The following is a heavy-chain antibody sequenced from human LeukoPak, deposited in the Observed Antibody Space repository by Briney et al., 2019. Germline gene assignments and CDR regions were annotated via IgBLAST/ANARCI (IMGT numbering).Heavy chain of an antibody. D-gene: IGHD3-9*01. V-gene: IGHV3-21*04. CDR3: AREDYDILSGYSRGNWFDP. CDR2: ISSSSSYI. J-gene: IGHJ5*02. CDR1: GFAFSSYS. Sequence: GGSLRLSCAASGFAFSSYSMNWVRQAPGKGLEWVSSISSSSSYIYYADSVKGRFTISRDNAKNSLYMQMNSLRAEDTAVYYCAREDYDILSGYSRGNWFDPCGQGALVSVSS.